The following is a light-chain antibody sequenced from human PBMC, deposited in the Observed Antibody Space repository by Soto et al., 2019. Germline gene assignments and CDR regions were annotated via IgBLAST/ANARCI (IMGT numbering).Light chain of an antibody. CDR1: DILLLGDGKTY. Sequence: DVLMTQPPLSLSVTPGQPASISCNSTDILLLGDGKTYLYWYLQKSGQPPQLLIYGASSLQSGVPSRFSGSGYGTDFTLTITTLQPEDVGIYYCQQCHATPLTFGQGTRLEIK. CDR3: QQCHATPLT. CDR2: GAS. V-gene: IGKV2-29*01. J-gene: IGKJ5*01.